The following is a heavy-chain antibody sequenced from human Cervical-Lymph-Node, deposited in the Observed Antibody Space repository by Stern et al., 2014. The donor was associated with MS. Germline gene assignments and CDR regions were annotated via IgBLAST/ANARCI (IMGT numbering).Heavy chain of an antibody. CDR3: ANGGTTWN. V-gene: IGHV3-7*03. CDR2: TNQAGSEK. CDR1: DLAFSTYW. D-gene: IGHD1-1*01. J-gene: IGHJ4*02. Sequence: EAQLVESGGGEVQSGGSLRLSCVASDLAFSTYWMNWVRQAPGKGLQWVANTNQAGSEKYYVDSVKGRFTISRDNAKKSLYLQMNNLRSEDTAVYYCANGGTTWNWGQGTLVTVSS.